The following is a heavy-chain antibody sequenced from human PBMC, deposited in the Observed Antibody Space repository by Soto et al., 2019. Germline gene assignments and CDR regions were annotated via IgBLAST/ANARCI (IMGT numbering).Heavy chain of an antibody. CDR1: EGTFSSYA. V-gene: IGHV1-69*01. CDR2: IIPMLGTT. J-gene: IGHJ6*02. D-gene: IGHD3-3*01. CDR3: ARGTIFGMVIPYFYYGMDV. Sequence: QVQLVQSGAEVKKPGSSVKVSCKSSEGTFSSYAISWVRQAPGQGLEWMGGIIPMLGTTNYAQKFQGRVTVTAVESTSTAYMEVSSLRSEDTAVYYCARGTIFGMVIPYFYYGMDVWGQGTTVTVSS.